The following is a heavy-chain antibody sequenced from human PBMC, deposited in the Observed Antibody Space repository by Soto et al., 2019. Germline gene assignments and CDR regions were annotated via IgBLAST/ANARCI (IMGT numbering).Heavy chain of an antibody. J-gene: IGHJ5*02. CDR1: GFTFSNAW. V-gene: IGHV3-15*07. CDR3: TTEVAAAGFVGWFDP. D-gene: IGHD6-13*01. CDR2: IKSKTDGGTT. Sequence: PGGSLRLSCAASGFTFSNAWMNWVRQAPGKGLEWVGRIKSKTDGGTTDYAAPVKGRFTISRDDSKNTLYLQMNSLKTEDTAVYYCTTEVAAAGFVGWFDPWGQGTLVTVSS.